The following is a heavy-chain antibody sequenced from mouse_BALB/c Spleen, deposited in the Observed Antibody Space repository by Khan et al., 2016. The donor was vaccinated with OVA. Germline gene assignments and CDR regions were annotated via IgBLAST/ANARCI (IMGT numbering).Heavy chain of an antibody. J-gene: IGHJ2*01. D-gene: IGHD2-14*01. CDR1: GFTFSSYV. V-gene: IGHV5-6-5*01. CDR2: ISSGGTT. Sequence: EVMLVESGGGSVKPGGSLKLSCAVSGFTFSSYVMSWIRQTPEKRLEWVAAISSGGTTYYSDSLKGRFTISRDNARISRYLQRNSLGSEDLAIYYCARESYRYDEYYFDYWGQGTTLTVSS. CDR3: ARESYRYDEYYFDY.